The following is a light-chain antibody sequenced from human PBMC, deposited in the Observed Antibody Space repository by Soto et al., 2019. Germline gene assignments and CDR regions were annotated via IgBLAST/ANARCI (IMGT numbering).Light chain of an antibody. Sequence: DIQMTQSPSTLSASVGDRVTITCRASQSISSWVAWYQQKLGKAPKLLIYKASSLESGVPSRCSGSGSGTDFTLTISSLQPDDFATYYCQQYNSYPYTFGQGTKLEIK. CDR2: KAS. J-gene: IGKJ2*01. CDR3: QQYNSYPYT. V-gene: IGKV1-5*03. CDR1: QSISSW.